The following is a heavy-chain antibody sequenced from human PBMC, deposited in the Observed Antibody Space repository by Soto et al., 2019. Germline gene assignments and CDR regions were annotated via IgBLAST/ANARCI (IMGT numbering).Heavy chain of an antibody. J-gene: IGHJ6*02. CDR3: ASSAVAGPYYYGMDV. Sequence: PXDSLTISCKGSGYSFTSYWIGLVRQMPGKGLEWMGIIYPGDSDTRYSPSFQGQVTISADKSISTAYLQWSSLKASDTAMYYCASSAVAGPYYYGMDVWGQGTTVTAP. D-gene: IGHD6-19*01. V-gene: IGHV5-51*01. CDR2: IYPGDSDT. CDR1: GYSFTSYW.